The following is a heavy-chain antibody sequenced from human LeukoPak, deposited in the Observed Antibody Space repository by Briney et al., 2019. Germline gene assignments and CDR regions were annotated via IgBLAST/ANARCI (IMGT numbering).Heavy chain of an antibody. CDR2: LYYSGST. CDR1: GGSIGSSDYY. Sequence: SETLSLTCTVSGGSIGSSDYYWGWIRQPPGKGLEWIGSLYYSGSTYYNPSLKSRVTISVDTSKNQFSLKLSSVTAADTAVYYCASTITVTTDYWGQGTLVTVSS. CDR3: ASTITVTTDY. D-gene: IGHD4-17*01. V-gene: IGHV4-39*07. J-gene: IGHJ4*02.